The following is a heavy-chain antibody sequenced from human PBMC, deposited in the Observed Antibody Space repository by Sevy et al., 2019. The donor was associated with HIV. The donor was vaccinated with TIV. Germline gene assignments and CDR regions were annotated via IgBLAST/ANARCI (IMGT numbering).Heavy chain of an antibody. Sequence: ASVKVSCKASGGTFSSYAISWVRQAPGQGLEWMGGIIPIFGTANYAQKFQGRVTITADESTSTAYMELSSLRSEDTAVYYCARDCSSTSCSDYWGQRTLVTVSS. V-gene: IGHV1-69*13. J-gene: IGHJ4*02. CDR1: GGTFSSYA. CDR2: IIPIFGTA. D-gene: IGHD2-2*01. CDR3: ARDCSSTSCSDY.